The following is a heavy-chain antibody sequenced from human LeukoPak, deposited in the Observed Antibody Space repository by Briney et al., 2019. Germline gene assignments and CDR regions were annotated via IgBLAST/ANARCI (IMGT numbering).Heavy chain of an antibody. CDR2: IYYSGST. CDR3: ASARFRDDAFDI. Sequence: PSETLSLTCAVSGGSISSGGYSWSWIRQPPGKGLEWIGYIYYSGSTYYNPSLKSRVTISVDTSKNQFSLKLSSVTAADTAVYYCASARFRDDAFDIWGQGTMVTVSS. CDR1: GGSISSGGYS. V-gene: IGHV4-30-4*07. J-gene: IGHJ3*02.